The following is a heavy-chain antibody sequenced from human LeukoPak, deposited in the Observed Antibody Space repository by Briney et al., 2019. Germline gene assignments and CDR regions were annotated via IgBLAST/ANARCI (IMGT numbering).Heavy chain of an antibody. J-gene: IGHJ5*02. Sequence: GASVKVSCKASGYSFTDYYMHWVRPAPGQGLEWMGWINPNSGGTNYLQKFQGRVTMTRDTSISTAYMELSGLRSDDTAVYYCARGTALGNPWFDPWGQGTLVTVSS. V-gene: IGHV1-2*02. CDR1: GYSFTDYY. CDR2: INPNSGGT. D-gene: IGHD6-13*01. CDR3: ARGTALGNPWFDP.